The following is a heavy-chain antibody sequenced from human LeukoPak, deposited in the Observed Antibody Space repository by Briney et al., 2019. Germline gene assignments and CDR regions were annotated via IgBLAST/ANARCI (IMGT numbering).Heavy chain of an antibody. CDR1: GGSIANSY. CDR3: ARVARAAGLDS. Sequence: SETLSLTCTVSGGSIANSYWSWIRHPPGKELEWIAYIYYNGNADYNPSLKSRVTISVDTSKNQFSLKLSSVTAADTAMYYCARVARAAGLDSWSQGTPVTVSS. V-gene: IGHV4-59*01. J-gene: IGHJ4*02. CDR2: IYYNGNA. D-gene: IGHD6-13*01.